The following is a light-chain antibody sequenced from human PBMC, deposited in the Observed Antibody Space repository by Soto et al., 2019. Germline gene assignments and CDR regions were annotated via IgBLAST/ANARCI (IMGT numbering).Light chain of an antibody. J-gene: IGLJ3*02. Sequence: QLVLTQSPSASASLGASVKLTCTLSSGHSSYAIAWHQQQPEKGPRYLMKLNSDGSHSKGDGIPDRCSASSSGAERYLTISNLQSEDEADYYCQTWGTGIWVFGGGTKLTVL. CDR1: SGHSSYA. V-gene: IGLV4-69*01. CDR2: LNSDGSH. CDR3: QTWGTGIWV.